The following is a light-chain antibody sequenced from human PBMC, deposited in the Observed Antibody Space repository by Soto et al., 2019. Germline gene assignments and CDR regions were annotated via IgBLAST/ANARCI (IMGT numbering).Light chain of an antibody. CDR3: QSYDKSLSGFYV. CDR1: SSSIGAVYN. V-gene: IGLV1-40*01. J-gene: IGLJ1*01. CDR2: GND. Sequence: QSVLTQPPSVSGSPGQSVTISCSWISSSIGAVYNVHWYQHLPGRAPKLLIFGNDNRPSGVPDRFSASKSGSSASLAITGLQAEDEADYYCQSYDKSLSGFYVFGTGTKVTVL.